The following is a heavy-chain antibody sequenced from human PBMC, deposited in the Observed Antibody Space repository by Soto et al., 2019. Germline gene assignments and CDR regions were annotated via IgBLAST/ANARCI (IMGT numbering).Heavy chain of an antibody. D-gene: IGHD2-8*01. CDR1: GYTFTGYY. J-gene: IGHJ5*02. V-gene: IGHV1-2*02. Sequence: ASVKVSCKASGYTFTGYYMHWVRQAPGQGLEWMGWINPNSGGTNYAQKFQGRVTMTRDTSISTAYMELSRLRSDDTAVYYCARSWFGCTNGVCYNWFDPWGQGTLVTVSS. CDR2: INPNSGGT. CDR3: ARSWFGCTNGVCYNWFDP.